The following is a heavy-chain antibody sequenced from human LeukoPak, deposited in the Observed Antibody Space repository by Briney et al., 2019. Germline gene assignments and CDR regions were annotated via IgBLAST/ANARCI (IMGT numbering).Heavy chain of an antibody. V-gene: IGHV3-7*01. CDR3: ARDPQGMVRRAFDL. CDR2: MRPDGNEK. CDR1: GFTFNNYW. D-gene: IGHD4/OR15-4a*01. J-gene: IGHJ3*01. Sequence: GGSLRLSCVASGFTFNNYWMSWVRQAPGKGLEWVANMRPDGNEKYYVDSVKGRFTISRDNAKNSLYLQMNSLRAEDTAVYYCARDPQGMVRRAFDLWGQGSMVTVSS.